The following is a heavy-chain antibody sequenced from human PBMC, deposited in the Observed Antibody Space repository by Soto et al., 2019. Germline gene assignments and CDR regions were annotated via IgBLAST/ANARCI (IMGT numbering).Heavy chain of an antibody. Sequence: QVQLQESGPGLVKPSQTMSLTCTVSGAAISSADYFWGWIRQPPGQGLEWIGYIYYSGNIFYNPSIERRVTISVDTSTDQVAVKLTSVTAADTAVYYWARQRTVYFARPGDWLDPWGQGALGTVSS. CDR3: ARQRTVYFARPGDWLDP. V-gene: IGHV4-30-4*01. D-gene: IGHD3-9*01. J-gene: IGHJ5*02. CDR2: IYYSGNI. CDR1: GAAISSADYF.